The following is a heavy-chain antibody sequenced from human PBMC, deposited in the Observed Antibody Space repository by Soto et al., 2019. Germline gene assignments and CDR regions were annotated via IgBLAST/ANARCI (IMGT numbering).Heavy chain of an antibody. CDR2: ISGSGGST. Sequence: PGGSLRLSCAASGFTFSSYAMSWVRQAPGKGLEWVSAISGSGGSTYYADSVNGRFTISRDNSKNTLYLQMNSLRAEDTAVYYCYYDFWSGRTSWYYYYGMDVWGQGTTVTVSS. V-gene: IGHV3-23*01. D-gene: IGHD3-3*01. J-gene: IGHJ6*02. CDR3: YYDFWSGRTSWYYYYGMDV. CDR1: GFTFSSYA.